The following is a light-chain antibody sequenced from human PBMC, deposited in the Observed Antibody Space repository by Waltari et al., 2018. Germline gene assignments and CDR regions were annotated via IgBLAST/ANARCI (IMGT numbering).Light chain of an antibody. CDR2: FND. J-gene: IGLJ3*02. V-gene: IGLV1-36*01. Sequence: QSVLTQPPSVSEAPRQRVTISCSGSNSNVRNTAFNWYQLLPGKAPKLLIYFNDLLASGVSDRFSGSKAGTSASLAIRGLQFEDEAIYFCAAWDDTLAGPVFGGGTKLTVL. CDR3: AAWDDTLAGPV. CDR1: NSNVRNTA.